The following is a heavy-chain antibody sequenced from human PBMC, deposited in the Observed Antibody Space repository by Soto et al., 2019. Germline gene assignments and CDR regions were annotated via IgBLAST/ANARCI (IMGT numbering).Heavy chain of an antibody. D-gene: IGHD3-10*01. CDR3: ASEGSGSGTSRFYIDV. V-gene: IGHV3-11*01. Sequence: QVQLVESGGGLVKPGGSLRLSCEASGFTFSDYYMMWIRQAPGKGLEWVSYISSSGSTAYYADSVKGRFTISRDNAKTSLYLQMNSLRAEDTAVYYCASEGSGSGTSRFYIDVWGKGTTVTVS. J-gene: IGHJ6*03. CDR2: ISSSGSTA. CDR1: GFTFSDYY.